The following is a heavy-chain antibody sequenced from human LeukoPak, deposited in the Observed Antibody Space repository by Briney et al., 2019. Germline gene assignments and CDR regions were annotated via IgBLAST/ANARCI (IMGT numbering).Heavy chain of an antibody. CDR3: ARHTGDYVPDY. D-gene: IGHD4-17*01. V-gene: IGHV4-59*08. CDR2: IYYSGST. J-gene: IGHJ4*02. Sequence: PSETLSLTCTASDGSISSYYWSWIRQPPGKGLEWIGYIYYSGSTNYNPSLKSRVTISVDTSKNQFSLKLSSVTAADTAVYYCARHTGDYVPDYWGQGTLVTVSS. CDR1: DGSISSYY.